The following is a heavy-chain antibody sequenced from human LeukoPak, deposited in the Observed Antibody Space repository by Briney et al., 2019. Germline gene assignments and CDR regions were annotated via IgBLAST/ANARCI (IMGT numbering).Heavy chain of an antibody. D-gene: IGHD1-1*01. CDR3: ARHQAGTYYFDY. Sequence: SETLSLTCTVSGGSISSYYWSWIRQPPGKGLEWIGYIYYGGSTNYNPSLKSRVTISVDTSKNQFSLKLSSVTAADTAVYYCARHQAGTYYFDYWGQGTLVTVSS. CDR1: GGSISSYY. V-gene: IGHV4-59*08. J-gene: IGHJ4*02. CDR2: IYYGGST.